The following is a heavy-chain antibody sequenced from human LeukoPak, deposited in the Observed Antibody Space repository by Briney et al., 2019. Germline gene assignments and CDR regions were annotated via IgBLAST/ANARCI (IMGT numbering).Heavy chain of an antibody. CDR1: GGTFSSYA. Sequence: ASVKVSCKASGGTFSSYAISWVRQAPGQGLEWMGWISAYNGNTNYAQKLQGRVTMTTDTSTSTAYMELRSLRSDDTAVYYCARDKGITMVRGVPTYWGQGTLVTVSS. V-gene: IGHV1-18*01. CDR2: ISAYNGNT. D-gene: IGHD3-10*01. CDR3: ARDKGITMVRGVPTY. J-gene: IGHJ4*02.